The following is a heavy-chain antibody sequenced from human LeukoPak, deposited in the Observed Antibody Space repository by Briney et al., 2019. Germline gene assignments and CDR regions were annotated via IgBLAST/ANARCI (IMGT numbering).Heavy chain of an antibody. CDR3: ARFTYSWNDESEC. CDR2: IIPIFGTA. V-gene: IGHV1-69*13. J-gene: IGHJ4*02. CDR1: GGTFSSYA. Sequence: ASVKVSCKASGGTFSSYAISWVRQAPGQGLEWMGGIIPIFGTANYAQKFQGRVTITADESTSTAYMELSSLRSEDTAVYYCARFTYSWNDESECWGQGTLVTVSS. D-gene: IGHD1-20*01.